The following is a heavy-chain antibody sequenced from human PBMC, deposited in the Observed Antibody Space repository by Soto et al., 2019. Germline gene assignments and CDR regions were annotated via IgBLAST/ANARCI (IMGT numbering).Heavy chain of an antibody. D-gene: IGHD1-26*01. J-gene: IGHJ6*02. CDR3: AKSVGRDGYNYGMDV. CDR1: GFAFSSYA. CDR2: ISGSGGST. Sequence: GGSLRLSCAASGFAFSSYAMSWVRQAPGKGLEWVSAISGSGGSTYYADSVKGRFTISRDNSKNTLYLQMNSLRAEDTAVYYCAKSVGRDGYNYGMDVWGQGTTVTVSS. V-gene: IGHV3-23*01.